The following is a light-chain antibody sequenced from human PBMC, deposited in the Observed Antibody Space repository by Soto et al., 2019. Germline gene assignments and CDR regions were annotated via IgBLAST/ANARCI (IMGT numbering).Light chain of an antibody. CDR3: SLYTSSSTWV. CDR1: SSDVGDYEH. J-gene: IGLJ3*02. CDR2: DVT. Sequence: QSALTQPPSVSGSPGQSVTISCTVTSSDVGDYEHVSWYQQAPGTAPKLIIFDVTNRPSGVPDRFSGSKSGNTPSLTIFGLQAEDEAYYYCSLYTSSSTWVFGGGTKLTVL. V-gene: IGLV2-18*01.